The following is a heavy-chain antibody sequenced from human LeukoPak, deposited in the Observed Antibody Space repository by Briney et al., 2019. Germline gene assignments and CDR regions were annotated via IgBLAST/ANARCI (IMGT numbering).Heavy chain of an antibody. D-gene: IGHD2-2*01. CDR3: ARAPTVLVGYCSSSSCQADY. V-gene: IGHV3-21*01. J-gene: IGHJ4*02. CDR2: ISSSSSYI. Sequence: GGSLRLSCAASGFTFSSYSMNWVRLARGKGLEWVSSISSSSSYIYYADSVKGRFTISRDNAKNSLYLQMNSLRVEDTAVYYCARAPTVLVGYCSSSSCQADYWGQGTLVTVSS. CDR1: GFTFSSYS.